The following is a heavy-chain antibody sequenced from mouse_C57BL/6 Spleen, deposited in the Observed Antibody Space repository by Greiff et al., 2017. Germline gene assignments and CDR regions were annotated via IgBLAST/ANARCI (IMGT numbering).Heavy chain of an antibody. J-gene: IGHJ2*01. CDR2: IYPSDSET. D-gene: IGHD1-1*01. CDR1: GYTFTSYW. Sequence: QVQLQQPGAELVRPGSSVKLSCKASGYTFTSYWMDWVKQRPGQGLEWIGNIYPSDSETHYNQKFKDKATLTVDKSSSTAYMQLSSLTSEDSAVYYCARRKDGSSYGYWGQGTTLTVSS. V-gene: IGHV1-61*01. CDR3: ARRKDGSSYGY.